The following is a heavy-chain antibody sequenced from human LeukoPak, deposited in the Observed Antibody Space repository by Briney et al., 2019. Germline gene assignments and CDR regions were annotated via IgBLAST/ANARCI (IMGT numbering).Heavy chain of an antibody. CDR3: ARDHAVTTYYYYYYYMDV. Sequence: SVKVSCKASGGTFSSYAISWVRQAPGQGLEWMGGIIPIFGTANYAQKFQGRVTITADESTSTAYMELSSLRSEDTAVYYCARDHAVTTYYYYYYYMDVWGKGTTVTVSS. D-gene: IGHD4-11*01. CDR2: IIPIFGTA. J-gene: IGHJ6*03. V-gene: IGHV1-69*13. CDR1: GGTFSSYA.